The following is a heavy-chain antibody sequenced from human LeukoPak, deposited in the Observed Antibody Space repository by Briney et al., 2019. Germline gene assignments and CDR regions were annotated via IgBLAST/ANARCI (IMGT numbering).Heavy chain of an antibody. CDR2: IWYDGSNK. Sequence: GGSLRLSCAASGLTFSSYGMHWVRQAPGKGLEWVAVIWYDGSNKYYADSVKGRFTISRDNSKNTLYLQMNSLRAEDTAVYYCARIYGAMALGGFDPWGQGTLVTVSS. CDR1: GLTFSSYG. J-gene: IGHJ5*02. V-gene: IGHV3-33*01. CDR3: ARIYGAMALGGFDP. D-gene: IGHD5-18*01.